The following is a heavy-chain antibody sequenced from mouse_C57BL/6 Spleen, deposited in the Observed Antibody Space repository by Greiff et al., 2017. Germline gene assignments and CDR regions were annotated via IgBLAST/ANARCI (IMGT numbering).Heavy chain of an antibody. D-gene: IGHD2-4*01. J-gene: IGHJ3*01. CDR1: GYTFTSYW. CDR2: IDPSDSYT. Sequence: QVQLQQSGAELVRPGTSVKLSCKASGYTFTSYWMHWVKQRPGQGLEWIGVIDPSDSYTNYNQKFKGKATLTVDTSSSTAYMQLSSLTSEDSAVYYCARGDYAWGQGTLVTVSA. CDR3: ARGDYA. V-gene: IGHV1-59*01.